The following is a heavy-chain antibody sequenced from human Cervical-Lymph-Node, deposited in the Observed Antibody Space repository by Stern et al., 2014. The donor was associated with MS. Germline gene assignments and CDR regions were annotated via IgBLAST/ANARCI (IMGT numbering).Heavy chain of an antibody. CDR3: ARVGHCSSTSCQNYYFDY. CDR1: GGSISSGGYY. Sequence: QVQLQESGPGLVKPSQTLSLTCTVSGGSISSGGYYWSWIRQHPGKGLEWIGYIYYSGSTYYNPSLKSRVTISVDTSKNQFSLKLSSVTAADTAVYYCARVGHCSSTSCQNYYFDYWGQGTLVTVSS. V-gene: IGHV4-31*03. J-gene: IGHJ4*02. CDR2: IYYSGST. D-gene: IGHD2-2*01.